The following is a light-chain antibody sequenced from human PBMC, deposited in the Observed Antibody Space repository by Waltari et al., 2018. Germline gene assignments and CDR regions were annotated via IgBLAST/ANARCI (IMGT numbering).Light chain of an antibody. CDR3: GTWDSSLSGAV. Sequence: QSVLTQPPSVSAAPGQRVTISCSGGSSNIGNNYVSWYRQFPGTAPKPLIYEDRGRPSGIPGRFSGSKSGTSATLDSTGLQAGDEADYYCGTWDSSLSGAVFGGGTHLTVL. V-gene: IGLV1-51*02. J-gene: IGLJ7*01. CDR2: EDR. CDR1: SSNIGNNY.